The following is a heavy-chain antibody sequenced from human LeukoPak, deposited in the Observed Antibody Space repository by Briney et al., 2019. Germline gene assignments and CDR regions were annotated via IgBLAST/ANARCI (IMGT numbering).Heavy chain of an antibody. CDR2: IYYSGST. V-gene: IGHV4-39*07. D-gene: IGHD3-10*01. J-gene: IGHJ4*02. CDR3: AREGALGGYGSGSYYRIAELFDY. Sequence: PSETLSLTCTVSGGSISSSSYYWGWIRQPPGKGLEWIGSIYYSGSTYYNPSLKSRVTISVDTSKNQFSLKLSSVTAADTAVYYCAREGALGGYGSGSYYRIAELFDYWGQGTLVTVSS. CDR1: GGSISSSSYY.